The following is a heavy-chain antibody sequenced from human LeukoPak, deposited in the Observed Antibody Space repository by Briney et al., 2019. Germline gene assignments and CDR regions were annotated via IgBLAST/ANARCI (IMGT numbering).Heavy chain of an antibody. V-gene: IGHV3-7*01. J-gene: IGHJ4*02. CDR1: GFTFSSYW. Sequence: GGSLRLSCAASGFTFSSYWMSWVRQAPGKGREWVANIKQDGSEKYYVDSVKGRFTISRDNAKNSLYLQMNGLRAEDTAVYYCARASYDSSGYYEWFFDYWGQGTLVTVSS. D-gene: IGHD3-22*01. CDR2: IKQDGSEK. CDR3: ARASYDSSGYYEWFFDY.